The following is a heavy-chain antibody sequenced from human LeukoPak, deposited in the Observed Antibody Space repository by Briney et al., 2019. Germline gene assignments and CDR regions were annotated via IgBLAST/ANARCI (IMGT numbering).Heavy chain of an antibody. J-gene: IGHJ4*02. CDR3: ARGARAGYNLEPFDY. V-gene: IGHV4-59*08. Sequence: SETLSLTCTVSGGSMSSYYWSWIRQPPGKGLEWIGYIYYSGSTKYNPSLKSRVTISVDTSKNQFSLKLSSVTAADTAVYCARGARAGYNLEPFDYWGQGTLITVSS. CDR2: IYYSGST. D-gene: IGHD5-24*01. CDR1: GGSMSSYY.